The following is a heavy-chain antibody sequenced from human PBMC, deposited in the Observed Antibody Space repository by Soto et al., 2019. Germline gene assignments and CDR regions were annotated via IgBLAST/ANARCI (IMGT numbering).Heavy chain of an antibody. J-gene: IGHJ5*01. CDR1: GERVAGSSVT. CDR3: VRLIGNSWLDF. Sequence: SQTRSLICSITGERVAGSSVTGNCIRQSLSRGLEWLGRTYYRSKWYNDYAESVKSRITINPDTSKNQFSLHLNSVTPEDTAVYYCVRLIGNSWLDFWGQGTLVTVSS. CDR2: TYYRSKWYN. V-gene: IGHV6-1*01. D-gene: IGHD1-26*01.